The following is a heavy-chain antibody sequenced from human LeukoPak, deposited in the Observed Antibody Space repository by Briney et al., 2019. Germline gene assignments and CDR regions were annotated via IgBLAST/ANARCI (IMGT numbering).Heavy chain of an antibody. J-gene: IGHJ4*02. CDR1: GFTFSSYG. V-gene: IGHV3-33*08. D-gene: IGHD6-13*01. CDR2: IWYDGSNK. Sequence: GGSLRLSCAASGFTFSSYGMHWVRQAPGKGLEWVAVIWYDGSNKYYADSVKGRFTISRDNSKNTLYLQMNSLRAEDTAVYYCXXXXXXGTDYFDYWGQGTLVTVSS. CDR3: XXXXXXGTDYFDY.